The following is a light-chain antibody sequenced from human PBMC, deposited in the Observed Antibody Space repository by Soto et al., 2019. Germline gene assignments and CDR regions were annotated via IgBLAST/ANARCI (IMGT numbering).Light chain of an antibody. CDR2: EVT. J-gene: IGLJ2*01. CDR1: NRDVGGYTY. CDR3: NSYTSSSTLL. Sequence: QSVLTQPASVSGSPGQSITISCTGTNRDVGGYTYVSWYQHHPGKAPKLIVYEVTNRPSGISNRFSGSRSGNTASLTISGLQAEDEADYYCNSYTSSSTLLFGGGTKLTVL. V-gene: IGLV2-14*01.